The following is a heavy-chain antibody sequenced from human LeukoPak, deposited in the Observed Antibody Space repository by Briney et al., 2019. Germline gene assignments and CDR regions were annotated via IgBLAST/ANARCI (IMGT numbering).Heavy chain of an antibody. V-gene: IGHV3-30*04. CDR2: ISYDGSNK. CDR3: ARVEREYTAMVTDLDY. Sequence: GGSLRLSCAASGFTFSSYAMHWVRQAPGKGLEWVAVISYDGSNKYYADSVKGRFTISRDNSKNTLYLQMNSLRAEDTAVYYCARVEREYTAMVTDLDYGGQGTLVTVSS. D-gene: IGHD5-18*01. CDR1: GFTFSSYA. J-gene: IGHJ4*02.